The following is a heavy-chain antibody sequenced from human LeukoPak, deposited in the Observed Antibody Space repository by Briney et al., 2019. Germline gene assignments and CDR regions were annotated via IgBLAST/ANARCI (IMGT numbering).Heavy chain of an antibody. CDR3: VRETPGLAFDI. CDR1: GDSISSYY. D-gene: IGHD2-2*01. V-gene: IGHV4-59*12. J-gene: IGHJ3*02. CDR2: LYYSGST. Sequence: SETLSLTCTVSGDSISSYYWTWIRQPPGKGLEWIGCLYYSGSTDYNPSLKSRVTISVDTSKNQFSLRLNSVTAADTAVYYCVRETPGLAFDIWGQGIMVTVSS.